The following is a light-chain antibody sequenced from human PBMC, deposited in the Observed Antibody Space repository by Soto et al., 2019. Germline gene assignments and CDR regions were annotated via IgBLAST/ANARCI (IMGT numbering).Light chain of an antibody. CDR3: QQYNNWSPRT. Sequence: EIVMTQSPATLSVSPGERATLSCRASQSVSSNLAWYQQKPGQAPRLLIYGASTRATGIPARFSGSGFDTEFTLTISSLQSEDVAVYYCQQYNNWSPRTFGGGTKVEIK. CDR1: QSVSSN. V-gene: IGKV3-15*01. J-gene: IGKJ4*01. CDR2: GAS.